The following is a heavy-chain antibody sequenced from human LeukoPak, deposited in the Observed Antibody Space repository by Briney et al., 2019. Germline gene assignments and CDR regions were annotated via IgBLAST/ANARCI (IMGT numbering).Heavy chain of an antibody. CDR2: ISGSGGRT. J-gene: IGHJ6*02. CDR1: GFTFSSYA. V-gene: IGHV3-23*01. CDR3: AKDGSGSPDYYYGMDV. D-gene: IGHD3-10*01. Sequence: GGSLRLSCAASGFTFSSYAMSWVRQAPGKGLEWVSAISGSGGRTYYADSVKGRFTISRDNSKNTLYLQMNSLRAEDTAVYYCAKDGSGSPDYYYGMDVWGRGTTVTVSS.